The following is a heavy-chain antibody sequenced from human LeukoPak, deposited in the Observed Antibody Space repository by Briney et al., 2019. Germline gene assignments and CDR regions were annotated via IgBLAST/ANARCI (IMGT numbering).Heavy chain of an antibody. Sequence: PQASVKVSCKASGGTFSSYAISWVRQAPGQGLEWMGGIIPIFGTANYAQKFQGRVTITADESTSTAYMELSSLRSEDTAVYYCAMLTTVILQSVDYWGQGTLVTVSS. CDR2: IIPIFGTA. CDR1: GGTFSSYA. J-gene: IGHJ4*02. V-gene: IGHV1-69*13. CDR3: AMLTTVILQSVDY. D-gene: IGHD4-17*01.